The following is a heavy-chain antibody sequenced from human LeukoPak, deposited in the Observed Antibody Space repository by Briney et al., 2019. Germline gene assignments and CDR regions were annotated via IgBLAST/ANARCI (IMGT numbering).Heavy chain of an antibody. CDR2: MNPNSGNT. Sequence: ASVKVSCKASGYTFTSYDINGVQQATGQGLKGMGWMNPNSGNTGYAQKFQGRVTMTRNTSISTAYMELSSLRSEDTAVYYCARGRSSGSYFFDYWGQGTLVTVSS. CDR3: ARGRSSGSYFFDY. D-gene: IGHD1-26*01. V-gene: IGHV1-8*01. J-gene: IGHJ4*02. CDR1: GYTFTSYD.